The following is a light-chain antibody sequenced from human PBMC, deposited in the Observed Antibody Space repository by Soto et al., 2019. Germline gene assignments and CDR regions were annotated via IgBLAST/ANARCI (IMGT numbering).Light chain of an antibody. J-gene: IGKJ4*01. CDR1: RSISDC. CDR3: QQSHSSPLT. V-gene: IGKV1-39*01. Sequence: IQMTQSPPSLSATVGGRVTITCRASRSISDCLNWYKQKPGEAPELLIYAASTLQSGVPSRFSGSGSGTDFTLTISSLQPEDSAAYYCQQSHSSPLTFGRGTKVDI. CDR2: AAS.